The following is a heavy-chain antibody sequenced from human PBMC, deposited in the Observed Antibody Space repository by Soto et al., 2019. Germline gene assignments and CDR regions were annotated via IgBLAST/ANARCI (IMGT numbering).Heavy chain of an antibody. J-gene: IGHJ4*02. D-gene: IGHD2-15*01. Sequence: QVQLVQSGAEVKKPGSSVKVSCKASGGTFSSYTISWVRQAPGQGLEWMGRIIPILGIANYAQKFQGRVTITADKSTSTAYMELSSLRFEDTAVYYCAREPSVTVVLVYWGQGTLVTVSS. CDR2: IIPILGIA. V-gene: IGHV1-69*08. CDR3: AREPSVTVVLVY. CDR1: GGTFSSYT.